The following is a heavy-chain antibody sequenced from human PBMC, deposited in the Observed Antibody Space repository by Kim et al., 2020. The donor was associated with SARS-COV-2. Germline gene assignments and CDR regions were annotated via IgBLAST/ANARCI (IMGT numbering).Heavy chain of an antibody. CDR1: GFTFGAFT. J-gene: IGHJ4*01. CDR2: ISSRGYYI. CDR3: SRLSSFHSYYF. V-gene: IGHV3-21*01. Sequence: GGSLRLSCAASGFTFGAFTMNWVRQAPGKGLVWVSSISSRGYYIYYADSLWVRFTISSYNSQNSLYLQITSLCAEDTPLFFFSRLSSFHSYYF.